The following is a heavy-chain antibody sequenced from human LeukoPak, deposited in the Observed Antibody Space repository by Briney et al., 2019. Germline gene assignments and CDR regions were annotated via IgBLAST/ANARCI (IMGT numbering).Heavy chain of an antibody. Sequence: GGSLRLSCEASGFSMSVYWMSWVRQAPGKGPEWVANIKQDGSVEHYLDSVKGRFTISRDNAKNSLILQMNSLRAEDTAVYYCARWAGVADYWGQGTLVTVSS. CDR1: GFSMSVYW. V-gene: IGHV3-7*01. CDR2: IKQDGSVE. D-gene: IGHD3-10*01. CDR3: ARWAGVADY. J-gene: IGHJ4*02.